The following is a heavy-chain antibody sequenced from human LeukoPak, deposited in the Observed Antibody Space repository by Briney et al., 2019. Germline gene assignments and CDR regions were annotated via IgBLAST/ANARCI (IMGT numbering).Heavy chain of an antibody. Sequence: GGSLRLSCAASGFTFSSHEMNWVRQAPGKGLEWVSYISSSGSTIYYADSVKGRFTISRDNSKNTLYLQMNSLRAEDTAVYYCAKVQVDCSGGSCYLPWYFDYWGQGTLVTVSS. J-gene: IGHJ4*02. CDR1: GFTFSSHE. V-gene: IGHV3-48*03. CDR3: AKVQVDCSGGSCYLPWYFDY. D-gene: IGHD2-15*01. CDR2: ISSSGSTI.